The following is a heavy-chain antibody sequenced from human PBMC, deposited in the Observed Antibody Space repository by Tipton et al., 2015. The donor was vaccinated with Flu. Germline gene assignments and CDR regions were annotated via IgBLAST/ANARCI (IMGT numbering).Heavy chain of an antibody. V-gene: IGHV1-46*01. J-gene: IGHJ4*02. CDR3: ARDRGFGAYTFDY. Sequence: QVQLVQSGAEVKKPGASVRISCTASGYTFTNYNMHWVRQAPGQGPEWMGIIYPSGGGTTYAQRFQGRVTLTRGKSTSTVDMELSSLRSADTAFYYCARDRGFGAYTFDYWGQGTLVTVSS. D-gene: IGHD3-10*01. CDR2: IYPSGGGT. CDR1: GYTFTNYN.